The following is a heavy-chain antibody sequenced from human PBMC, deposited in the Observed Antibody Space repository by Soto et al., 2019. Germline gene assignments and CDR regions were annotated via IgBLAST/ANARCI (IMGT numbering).Heavy chain of an antibody. J-gene: IGHJ4*02. CDR3: ARDMRFWLDY. V-gene: IGHV3-66*01. Sequence: EVQLVESGGGLVQPGGSLRLSCAASGFAVSSNDMSWVRQAPGKGLEWVSVIYSGGSTYYADSVKGRFTISRDNSKNTLYLQMNSLRAEDTAVYYCARDMRFWLDYWGQGTLVTVSS. CDR1: GFAVSSND. D-gene: IGHD3-3*01. CDR2: IYSGGST.